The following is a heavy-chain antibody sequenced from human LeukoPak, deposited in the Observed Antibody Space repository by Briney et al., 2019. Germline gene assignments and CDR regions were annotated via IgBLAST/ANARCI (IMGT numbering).Heavy chain of an antibody. J-gene: IGHJ4*02. Sequence: GGSLRLSCAASGFTFSSYGMHWVRQAPGKGLEWVALIWYDGSNKYYADSVKGRLTISRDNSKNTLYLQMNSLRAEDTAVYYCAKTVLRFLEWFPYDYWGQGTLVTVSS. CDR1: GFTFSSYG. V-gene: IGHV3-33*06. CDR3: AKTVLRFLEWFPYDY. D-gene: IGHD3-3*01. CDR2: IWYDGSNK.